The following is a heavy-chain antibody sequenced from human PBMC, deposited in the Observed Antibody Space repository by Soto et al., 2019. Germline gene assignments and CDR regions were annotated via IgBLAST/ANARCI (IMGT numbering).Heavy chain of an antibody. J-gene: IGHJ5*02. D-gene: IGHD3-10*01. CDR1: GGTFSSYA. CDR2: SIPIFGTA. V-gene: IGHV1-69*01. CDR3: ARETTRVRGSSRGWFDP. Sequence: QVQLVQSGAEVKKPGSSVKVYCKASGGTFSSYAISWVRQAPGQGLEWMGGSIPIFGTANYAQKFQGRVTITADESTSTAYMELSSLRSEDTAVYYCARETTRVRGSSRGWFDPWGQGTLVTVSS.